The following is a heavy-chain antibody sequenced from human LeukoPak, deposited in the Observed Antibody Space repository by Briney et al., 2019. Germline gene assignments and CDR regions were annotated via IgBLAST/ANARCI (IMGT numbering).Heavy chain of an antibody. CDR3: ARGSSGYYDLGGDY. V-gene: IGHV5-51*01. CDR2: IYPSDSDI. Sequence: PGESLKVSCKGSGYIFTSYWIGWVRQMPGKGLEWMGIIYPSDSDIRYSPSFRGQVTVSVDKSISTAYLQWSSLKASDTAMYYCARGSSGYYDLGGDYWGQGTLVTVSS. CDR1: GYIFTSYW. J-gene: IGHJ4*02. D-gene: IGHD3-22*01.